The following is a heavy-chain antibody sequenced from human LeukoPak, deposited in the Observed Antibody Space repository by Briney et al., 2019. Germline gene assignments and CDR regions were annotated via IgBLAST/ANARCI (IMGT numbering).Heavy chain of an antibody. V-gene: IGHV1-46*01. CDR3: ARDNSVEDTAWWFDP. J-gene: IGHJ5*02. Sequence: ASVEVSCKASGYTFTGYYMHWVRQAPGQGLEWMGIINPSGGSTSYAQKFQGRVTMTRDMSTSTDYMELSSLRSGDTAVYYCARDNSVEDTAWWFDPWGQGTLVTVSS. CDR1: GYTFTGYY. D-gene: IGHD4-23*01. CDR2: INPSGGST.